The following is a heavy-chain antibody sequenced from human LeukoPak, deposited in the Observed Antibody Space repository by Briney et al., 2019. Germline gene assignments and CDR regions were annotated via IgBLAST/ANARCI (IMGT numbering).Heavy chain of an antibody. D-gene: IGHD3-16*01. CDR2: ISYDGSNK. V-gene: IGHV3-30*18. Sequence: LGGSLRLSCAASGFTFSSYGMHWVRQAPGKGLEWVAVISYDGSNKYYADSVKGRFTISRDNSKNTLYLQMNSLRAEDTAVYYCAKAPWGAGHYFDYWGQGTLVTVSS. J-gene: IGHJ4*02. CDR3: AKAPWGAGHYFDY. CDR1: GFTFSSYG.